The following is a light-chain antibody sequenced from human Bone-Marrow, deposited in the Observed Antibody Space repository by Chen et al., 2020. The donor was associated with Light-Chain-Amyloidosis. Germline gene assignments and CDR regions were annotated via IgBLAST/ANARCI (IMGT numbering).Light chain of an antibody. Sequence: YVLTQPSSVSVAPGQTATIACGGNNIGSTSVHWYQQTPGQAPLLVVYDDSDRPSGIPERLSGCNSGNTATLTISRVEAGEEADYYCQVWDRSSDRPVFGGGTKLTVL. J-gene: IGLJ3*02. CDR3: QVWDRSSDRPV. CDR2: DDS. CDR1: NIGSTS. V-gene: IGLV3-21*02.